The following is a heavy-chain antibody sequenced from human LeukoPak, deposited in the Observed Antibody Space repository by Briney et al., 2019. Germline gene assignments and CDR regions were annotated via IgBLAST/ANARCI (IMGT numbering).Heavy chain of an antibody. V-gene: IGHV1-18*01. CDR2: ISAYNGNT. CDR3: ARYSSGWYGGGFDY. Sequence: ASVKVSCKASGYTFTSYGISWVRQAPGQGLEWMGWISAYNGNTNYAQKLQGRVTMTTDTSTSTAYMGLRSLRSDDTAVYYCARYSSGWYGGGFDYWGQGTLVTVSS. CDR1: GYTFTSYG. J-gene: IGHJ4*02. D-gene: IGHD6-19*01.